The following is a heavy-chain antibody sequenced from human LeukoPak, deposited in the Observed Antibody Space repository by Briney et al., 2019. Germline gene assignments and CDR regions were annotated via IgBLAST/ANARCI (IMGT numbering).Heavy chain of an antibody. J-gene: IGHJ4*02. CDR2: ISSSSSYI. D-gene: IGHD3-3*01. CDR1: GFTFSSYS. CDR3: ARDAYYDFWSGYYYFDY. Sequence: GGSLRLSCAASGFTFSSYSMNWVRQAPGKGLEWVSSISSSSSYIYYADSGKGRFTISRDNAKNSLYLQMNSPRAEDTAVYYCARDAYYDFWSGYYYFDYWGQGPLLPVSS. V-gene: IGHV3-21*01.